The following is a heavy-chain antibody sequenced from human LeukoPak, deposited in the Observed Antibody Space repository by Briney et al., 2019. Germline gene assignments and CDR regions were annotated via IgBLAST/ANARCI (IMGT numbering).Heavy chain of an antibody. J-gene: IGHJ3*02. CDR1: GGTFSSYA. CDR2: ISAYNGNT. CDR3: ARDLLAPEDYDILTGYYDAFDI. V-gene: IGHV1-18*01. Sequence: GASVKVSCKASGGTFSSYAISWVRQAPGQGLEWMGWISAYNGNTNYAQKLQGRVTMTTDTSTSTAYMELRSLRSDDTAVYYCARDLLAPEDYDILTGYYDAFDIWGQGTMVTVSS. D-gene: IGHD3-9*01.